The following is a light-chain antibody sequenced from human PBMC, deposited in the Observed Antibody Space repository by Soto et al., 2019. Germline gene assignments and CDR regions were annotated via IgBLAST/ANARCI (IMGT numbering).Light chain of an antibody. V-gene: IGKV3-11*01. CDR2: DAS. J-gene: IGKJ3*01. CDR3: QQRRDWPPFT. Sequence: EIVLTQSPATLSLSPGERATLSCRASQSIRNYLAWYQQKPGQPPRLLIYDASNRATAIPDRFSGSGSGTDFTLTISSLEPEDFAIYYCQQRRDWPPFTFGPGTTVDMK. CDR1: QSIRNY.